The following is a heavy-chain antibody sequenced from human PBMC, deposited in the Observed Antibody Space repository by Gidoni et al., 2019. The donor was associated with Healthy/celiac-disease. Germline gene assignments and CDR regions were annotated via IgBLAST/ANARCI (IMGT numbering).Heavy chain of an antibody. J-gene: IGHJ4*02. Sequence: QVQLVESGGGVVQPGRSLRLSCSASGFTFSSYGMHWVRQAPGKGLEWVAVISYDGSNKYYADSVKGRFTISRDNSKNTLYLQMNSLRAEDTAVYYCAKVFGAVVTAIPPPPDYWGQGTLVTVSS. CDR2: ISYDGSNK. D-gene: IGHD2-21*02. V-gene: IGHV3-30*18. CDR1: GFTFSSYG. CDR3: AKVFGAVVTAIPPPPDY.